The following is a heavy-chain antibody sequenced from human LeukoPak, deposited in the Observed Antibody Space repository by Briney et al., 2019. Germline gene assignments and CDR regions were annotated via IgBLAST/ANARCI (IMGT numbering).Heavy chain of an antibody. V-gene: IGHV4-30-2*01. J-gene: IGHJ5*02. D-gene: IGHD2-15*01. CDR1: GGSISMGGYS. Sequence: TSETLSLTCAVPGGSISMGGYSWSWIRQPPGKGLEWIGYIYHSGSTYYNPSLKSRVTISVDRSKNQFSLKLSSVTAADTAVYYCARVTVGYWSGGSCSDWFDPWGQGTLVTVSS. CDR3: ARVTVGYWSGGSCSDWFDP. CDR2: IYHSGST.